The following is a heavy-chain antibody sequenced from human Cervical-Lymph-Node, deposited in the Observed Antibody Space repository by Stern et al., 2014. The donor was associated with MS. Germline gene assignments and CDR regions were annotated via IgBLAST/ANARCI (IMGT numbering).Heavy chain of an antibody. CDR1: GDSISSSIYY. D-gene: IGHD3-10*01. CDR2: LYWSGSA. CDR3: ARQFRGFSFRTNESPREA. J-gene: IGHJ5*02. Sequence: QVQLVESGPGLVKPSETLSLTCLVSGDSISSSIYYWGWIRQPPGKGLEWIGSLYWSGSASSTRPLRIRIPLPLDPSKNQFSRTLTSATAADTAIYYCARQFRGFSFRTNESPREAWGQGTLVTVSS. V-gene: IGHV4-39*01.